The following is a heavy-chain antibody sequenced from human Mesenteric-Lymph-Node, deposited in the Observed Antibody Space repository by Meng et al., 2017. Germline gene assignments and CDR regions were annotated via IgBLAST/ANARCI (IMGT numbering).Heavy chain of an antibody. V-gene: IGHV3-33*01. CDR3: ASEYHYGSGSYGLFDY. J-gene: IGHJ4*02. Sequence: GGSLRLSCAASGFTFSSYGMHWVRQAPGKGLEWVAVIWYDGSNKYYADSVKGRFTISRDNSKNTLYLQMNSLRAEDTAVYYCASEYHYGSGSYGLFDYWGQGTLVTVSS. CDR2: IWYDGSNK. D-gene: IGHD3-10*01. CDR1: GFTFSSYG.